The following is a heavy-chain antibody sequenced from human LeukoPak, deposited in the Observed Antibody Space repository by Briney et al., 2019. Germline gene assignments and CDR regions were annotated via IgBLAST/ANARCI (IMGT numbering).Heavy chain of an antibody. Sequence: GSLRLSCAASGYTFSNYAMTWVRQAPGKGLEWVSTITGSDDATYYADSVKGRFTISRDYSKSMLHLQLNSLGAEDTAMYQCAKGPQLFSGYHPDSWGQGTLLTVSS. V-gene: IGHV3-23*01. CDR3: AKGPQLFSGYHPDS. CDR1: GYTFSNYA. CDR2: ITGSDDAT. D-gene: IGHD3-22*01. J-gene: IGHJ4*02.